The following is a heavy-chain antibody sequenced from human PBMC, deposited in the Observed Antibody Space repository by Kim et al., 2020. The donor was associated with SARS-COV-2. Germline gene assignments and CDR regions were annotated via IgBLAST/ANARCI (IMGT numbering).Heavy chain of an antibody. CDR1: GGSISSFY. CDR3: ARGSSWYREFDS. Sequence: SETLSLTCAVSGGSISSFYWTWVRQPSGRGLEWIGRFYTSGNTNYNPSLKSRATMSVDTSKNQFSLRLSSVTAADTAVYYCARGSSWYREFDSWGLGTLV. J-gene: IGHJ4*02. CDR2: FYTSGNT. V-gene: IGHV4-4*07. D-gene: IGHD6-13*01.